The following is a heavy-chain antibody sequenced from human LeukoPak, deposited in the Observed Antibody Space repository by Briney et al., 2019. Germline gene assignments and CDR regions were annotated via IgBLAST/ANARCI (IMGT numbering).Heavy chain of an antibody. J-gene: IGHJ5*01. D-gene: IGHD3-22*01. V-gene: IGHV4-61*01. Sequence: SETLSLTCTVSGGSVSSGSYYWSWIRQPPGKGLEWIGDIYYSGSTNYNPSLKSRITISVDTSKNQFSLNLSSVTPADTDVYYCARDASNYSDRSGFDSWGPGTLVTVSS. CDR3: ARDASNYSDRSGFDS. CDR2: IYYSGST. CDR1: GGSVSSGSYY.